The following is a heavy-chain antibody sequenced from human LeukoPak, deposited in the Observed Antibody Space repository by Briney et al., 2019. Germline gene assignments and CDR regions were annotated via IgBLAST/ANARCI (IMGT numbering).Heavy chain of an antibody. V-gene: IGHV3-30*02. CDR1: GFTFTTYG. CDR2: IQNDEIDK. Sequence: SGGSLRLSCAASGFTFTTYGMHWVRQAPGKGLEWVAFIQNDEIDKFYADSVKGRFTISRDNSKNTLYLQMNSLRAEDTAVYYCARMSRFSWTPYYFDYWSQGTLVIVSS. J-gene: IGHJ4*02. D-gene: IGHD3/OR15-3a*01. CDR3: ARMSRFSWTPYYFDY.